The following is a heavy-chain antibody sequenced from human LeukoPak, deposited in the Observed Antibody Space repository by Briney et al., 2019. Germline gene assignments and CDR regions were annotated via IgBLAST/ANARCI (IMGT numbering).Heavy chain of an antibody. CDR2: IAAYNGAT. CDR3: AREDSNSENF. V-gene: IGHV1-18*01. Sequence: ASVKVSCKASGYPFTSYGLTWVRQTPGQGLQWMGWIAAYNGATNYAQIFQGRISMTTDTSTNTGYMELRSLTSDDTAVYYCAREDSNSENFWRQGTLVTVSS. J-gene: IGHJ4*02. CDR1: GYPFTSYG. D-gene: IGHD2/OR15-2a*01.